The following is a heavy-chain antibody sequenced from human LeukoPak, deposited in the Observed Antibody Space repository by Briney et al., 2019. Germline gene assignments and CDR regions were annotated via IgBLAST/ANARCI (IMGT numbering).Heavy chain of an antibody. CDR3: ASYCSGGSCYPYDALDI. D-gene: IGHD2-15*01. CDR1: GYTFTSYG. Sequence: VSVKVSCKASGYTFTSYGISWVRQAPGQGLEWMGWISAYNGNTNYAQKLQGRVTMTTDTSTSTAYMELRSLRSDDTAVYYCASYCSGGSCYPYDALDIWGQGTMVTVSS. CDR2: ISAYNGNT. J-gene: IGHJ3*02. V-gene: IGHV1-18*04.